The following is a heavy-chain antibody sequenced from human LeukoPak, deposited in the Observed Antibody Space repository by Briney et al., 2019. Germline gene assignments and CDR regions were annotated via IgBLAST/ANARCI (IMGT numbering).Heavy chain of an antibody. CDR2: INPNSGGT. D-gene: IGHD3-10*01. V-gene: IGHV1-2*02. CDR1: GYTFTGYY. CDR3: ARVGRTMVRGVIGGNLFDP. J-gene: IGHJ5*02. Sequence: ASVKVSCTASGYTFTGYYMHWVRQAPGQGLEWMGWINPNSGGTNYAQKFQDRVTMTRDTSISTAYMELSRLRSDDTAVYYCARVGRTMVRGVIGGNLFDPWGQGTLVTVSS.